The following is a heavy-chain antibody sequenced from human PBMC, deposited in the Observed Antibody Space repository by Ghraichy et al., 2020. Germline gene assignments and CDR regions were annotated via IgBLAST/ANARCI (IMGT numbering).Heavy chain of an antibody. CDR3: ARHEGYYDFWSGYYPERWDY. V-gene: IGHV4-39*01. Sequence: SETLSLTCTVSGGSISSSSYYWGWIRQPPGKGLEWIGSIYYSGSTYYNPSLKSRVTISVDTSKNQFSLKLSSVTAADTAVYYCARHEGYYDFWSGYYPERWDYWGQGTLVTVSS. CDR1: GGSISSSSYY. D-gene: IGHD3-3*01. CDR2: IYYSGST. J-gene: IGHJ4*02.